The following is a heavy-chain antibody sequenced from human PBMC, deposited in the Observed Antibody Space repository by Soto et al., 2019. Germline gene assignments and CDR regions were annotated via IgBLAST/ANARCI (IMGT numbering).Heavy chain of an antibody. CDR2: ISWNSGSI. V-gene: IGHV3-9*01. CDR1: GFTFDDYA. J-gene: IGHJ3*02. CDR3: AKGITAGTTRDAFDI. Sequence: EVQLVESGGGLVQPGRSLRLSCAASGFTFDDYAMHWVRQAPGKGLEWVSGISWNSGSIGYADSVKGRFTISRDNAKNSLYLQMNSLRAEDTALYYCAKGITAGTTRDAFDIWGQGTMVTVSS. D-gene: IGHD4-17*01.